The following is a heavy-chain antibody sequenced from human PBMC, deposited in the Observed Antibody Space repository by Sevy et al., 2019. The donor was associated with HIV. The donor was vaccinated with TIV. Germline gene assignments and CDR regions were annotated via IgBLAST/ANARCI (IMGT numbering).Heavy chain of an antibody. CDR2: IYYSGST. Sequence: SETLSLTCTLSGGSVSSSSYFWSWIRQPPGKGLESIGYIYYSGSTNYNPSLKSRVTISVDTPKNQFSLKLSSVTAADTAVYYCARVGGLTDYGMDVWGQGTTVTVSS. D-gene: IGHD1-26*01. V-gene: IGHV4-61*01. J-gene: IGHJ6*02. CDR3: ARVGGLTDYGMDV. CDR1: GGSVSSSSYF.